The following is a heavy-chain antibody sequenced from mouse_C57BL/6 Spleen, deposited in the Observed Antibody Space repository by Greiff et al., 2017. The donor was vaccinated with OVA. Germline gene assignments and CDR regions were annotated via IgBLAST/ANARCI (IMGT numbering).Heavy chain of an antibody. J-gene: IGHJ3*01. V-gene: IGHV1-50*01. CDR3: AREVAY. CDR1: GYTSTSYW. CDR2: IDPSDSYT. Sequence: VQLQQPGAELVKPGASVKLSCKASGYTSTSYWMQWVKQRPGQGLEWIGEIDPSDSYTNYNQKFKGKATLTVDTSSSTAYMQLSSLTSEDSAVYYCAREVAYWGQGTLVTVSA.